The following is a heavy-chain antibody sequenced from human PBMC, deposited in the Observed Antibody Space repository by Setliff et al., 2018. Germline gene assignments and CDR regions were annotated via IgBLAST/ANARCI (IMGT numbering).Heavy chain of an antibody. CDR1: DVSINGYY. D-gene: IGHD6-25*01. Sequence: PSETLSLTCTVSDVSINGYYWSWIRQPPGKGLEWTGDIYSSGNTNYNPSLKSRVTISVDTSKNQFSLNLTSVTAADTAVHYCVGRDFSGGDSWGHGTLVTVSS. CDR2: IYSSGNT. CDR3: VGRDFSGGDS. V-gene: IGHV4-4*08. J-gene: IGHJ5*01.